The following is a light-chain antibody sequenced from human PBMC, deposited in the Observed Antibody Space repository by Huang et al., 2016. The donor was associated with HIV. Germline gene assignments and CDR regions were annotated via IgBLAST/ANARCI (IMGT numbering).Light chain of an antibody. CDR3: QQYSHWPQT. Sequence: TQSPATLSVSPGERATLSCRASQSINTNLAWYQQKHGQAPRLLISGASTRASGIPARFSGSGSRTEFTLTISSLQSEDFAVYYCQQYSHWPQTFGQGTKVEIK. V-gene: IGKV3-15*01. CDR1: QSINTN. CDR2: GAS. J-gene: IGKJ1*01.